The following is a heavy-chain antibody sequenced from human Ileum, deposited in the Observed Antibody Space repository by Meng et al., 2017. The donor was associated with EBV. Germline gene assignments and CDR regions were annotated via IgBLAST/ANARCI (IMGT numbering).Heavy chain of an antibody. V-gene: IGHV4-4*02. D-gene: IGHD3-22*01. Sequence: GRLKGSGPGLVKPSETLSLTCAVSGGSISRSDWWSWVRQPPGKGLEWIGETSHSGSTNYSPSLKSRVTISLDKSKNQLSLKLNSVTAADTAVYYCASSDYYRSDYWGQGTLVTVSS. CDR1: GGSISRSDW. CDR3: ASSDYYRSDY. J-gene: IGHJ4*02. CDR2: TSHSGST.